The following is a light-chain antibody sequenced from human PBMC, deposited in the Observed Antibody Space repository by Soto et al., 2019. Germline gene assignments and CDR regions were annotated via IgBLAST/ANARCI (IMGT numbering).Light chain of an antibody. CDR1: SSDVGGYNY. CDR3: SSYTSSSTRV. J-gene: IGLJ1*01. Sequence: QSALTQPRSVSGSPGQSVTISCTGTSSDVGGYNYVSWYQQHPGKAPKLVIFEVSNRPSGVSTRFSGSKSGNTASLTISGLQAEDEADYYCSSYTSSSTRVFGTGTKVTVL. CDR2: EVS. V-gene: IGLV2-14*01.